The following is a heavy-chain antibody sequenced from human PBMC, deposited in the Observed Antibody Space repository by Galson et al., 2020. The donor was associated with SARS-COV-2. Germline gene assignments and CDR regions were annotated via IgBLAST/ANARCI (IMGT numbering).Heavy chain of an antibody. D-gene: IGHD5-12*01. CDR2: SRDKASGYTT. V-gene: IGHV3-72*01. J-gene: IGHJ4*02. CDR1: GFTFSDHY. CDR3: TRGRVTYTGFD. Sequence: GESLKISCAASGFTFSDHYMDWVRQAPGKGLEWVGRSRDKASGYTTEYVASVRGRFTIFRDVSTDSLYLQMSSLTFEDTAVYFCTRGRVTYTGFDWGQGTLVTVSS.